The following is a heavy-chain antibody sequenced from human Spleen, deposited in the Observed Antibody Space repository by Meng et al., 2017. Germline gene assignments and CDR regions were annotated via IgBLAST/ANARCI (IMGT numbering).Heavy chain of an antibody. CDR2: INHSGSI. CDR3: ARGSRITMIVVVRGYNWFDT. CDR1: GGSISSSTYY. V-gene: IGHV4-39*07. Sequence: SDTLSLTCTVSGGSISSSTYYWGWIRQPPGKGLEWIGEINHSGSINYSPSLKSRVTMSVDTSKNQFSLKLTSVTAADTAVYYCARGSRITMIVVVRGYNWFDTWGQGTLVTVSS. D-gene: IGHD3-22*01. J-gene: IGHJ5*02.